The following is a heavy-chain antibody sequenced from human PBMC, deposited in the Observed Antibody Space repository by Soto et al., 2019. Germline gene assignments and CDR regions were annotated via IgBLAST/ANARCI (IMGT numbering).Heavy chain of an antibody. CDR2: MIPKTGDT. D-gene: IGHD3-22*01. CDR1: GYSFTNYD. J-gene: IGHJ4*02. V-gene: IGHV1-8*01. Sequence: QVQLLQSETEVKKPGASVKVSCKASGYSFTNYDINWVRQAPGQGLEWMGWMIPKTGDTGYAPRFQGRVTMTRDTSIDTAYLELSSLRSEDTAVYYCARGLRGFYDNTYDFWGQGTLVTVSS. CDR3: ARGLRGFYDNTYDF.